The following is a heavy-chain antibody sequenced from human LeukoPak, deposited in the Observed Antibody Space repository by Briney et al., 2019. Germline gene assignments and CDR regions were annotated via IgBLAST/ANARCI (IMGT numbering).Heavy chain of an antibody. CDR3: ARRGSFRGYFDA. J-gene: IGHJ4*02. D-gene: IGHD3-10*01. CDR2: IFYTGSV. Sequence: PSETLSLTCAVYGGSFSGYYWGWIRQPPGKGLEWIANIFYTGSVHSNPSLESRVTISVDTSKTQFSLRLRSVTAADTAVYYCARRGSFRGYFDAWGQGALVTVSS. CDR1: GGSFSGYY. V-gene: IGHV4-34*12.